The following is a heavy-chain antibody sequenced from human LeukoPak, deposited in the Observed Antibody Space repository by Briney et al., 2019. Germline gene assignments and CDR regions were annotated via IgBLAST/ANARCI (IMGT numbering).Heavy chain of an antibody. CDR1: GGSISSGSYY. V-gene: IGHV4-61*02. Sequence: SQTLSLTCTVSGGSISSGSYYWSWIRQPAGKGLEWIGRTYTSGSTNYNPSLKSRVTISVDTSKNQFSLKLSSVTAADTAVYYCARSYDSSGSDYWGQGTLVTVSS. CDR2: TYTSGST. CDR3: ARSYDSSGSDY. J-gene: IGHJ4*02. D-gene: IGHD3-22*01.